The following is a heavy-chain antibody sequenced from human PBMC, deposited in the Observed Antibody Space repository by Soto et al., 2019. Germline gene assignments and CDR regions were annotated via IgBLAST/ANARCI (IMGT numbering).Heavy chain of an antibody. CDR1: GFSLSNTRMG. CDR2: IPSNDGK. J-gene: IGHJ6*03. D-gene: IGHD2-15*01. V-gene: IGHV2-26*01. Sequence: QVTLKEAGPVLVKPTETLTLTCTVSGFSLSNTRMGVAWIRQPPGKALEWLAHIPSNDGKSYNTSLNSWLTISKDPSKSQVVLTMTNMDPVDIATYYCARILLPASYFYDMGVLGKGTTVTVSS. CDR3: ARILLPASYFYDMGV.